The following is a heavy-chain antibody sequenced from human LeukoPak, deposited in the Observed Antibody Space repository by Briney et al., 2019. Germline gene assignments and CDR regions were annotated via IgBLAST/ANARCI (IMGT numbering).Heavy chain of an antibody. CDR1: RGAPISSRYC. Sequence: EALSHTCTQPRGAPISSRYCCASTRLHPRDWLEWIRCIFNDVSDDSWSADYNQSLRSRVTISIDASKDHVSLKLTSVTAADTAVYFCVTAPRGVMSDYSSVAHYMDVWGKGTRVTVSS. CDR3: VTAPRGVMSDYSSVAHYMDV. D-gene: IGHD4-17*01. V-gene: IGHV4-39*02. CDR2: IFNDVSDDSWSA. J-gene: IGHJ6*03.